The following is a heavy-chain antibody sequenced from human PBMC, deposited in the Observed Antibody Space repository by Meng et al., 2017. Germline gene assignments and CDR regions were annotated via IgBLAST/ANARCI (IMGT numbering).Heavy chain of an antibody. J-gene: IGHJ4*02. CDR3: ARRGIAARPFYY. V-gene: IGHV4-34*01. D-gene: IGHD6-6*01. Sequence: GQRPPWGAGMLKPSETLSVTCSVYGGSFSGYYWSWIRQPPGKGLEWIGEINHSGRTNYTPSLKSRVTISVDTSKNQFSLKLSSVTAADTAVYYCARRGIAARPFYYWGQGTLVTVSS. CDR2: INHSGRT. CDR1: GGSFSGYY.